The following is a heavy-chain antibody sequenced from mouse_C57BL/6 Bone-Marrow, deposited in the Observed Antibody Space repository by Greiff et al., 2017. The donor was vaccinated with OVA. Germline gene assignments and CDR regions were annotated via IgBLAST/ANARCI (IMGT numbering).Heavy chain of an antibody. D-gene: IGHD2-5*01. Sequence: QVQLQQSGAELVRPGASVTLSCKASGYTFTDYEMHWVKQTPGHGLEWIGAIYPGTGGTAYNQKFKGKATLTADKSSSTAYMQLSSLTSEDSAVYYCTRGYSNSYAMDYWGQGTSVTVSS. CDR3: TRGYSNSYAMDY. CDR2: IYPGTGGT. J-gene: IGHJ4*01. V-gene: IGHV1-15*01. CDR1: GYTFTDYE.